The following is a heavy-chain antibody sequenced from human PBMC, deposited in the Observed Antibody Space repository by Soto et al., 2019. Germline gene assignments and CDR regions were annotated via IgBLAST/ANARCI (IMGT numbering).Heavy chain of an antibody. Sequence: DVQLVESGGGLVQPGRSLRLSCAAYGFKFSDYWMSWVRQAPGKGLEWVGNIKHDTSEAHYADSVKGRFTITRDNIKKFLFLQMNGLRSDDTASYYCARDGLLFSGPYRPSRFDYWGLGTLVTVSS. CDR1: GFKFSDYW. V-gene: IGHV3-7*03. J-gene: IGHJ4*02. D-gene: IGHD3-16*02. CDR2: IKHDTSEA. CDR3: ARDGLLFSGPYRPSRFDY.